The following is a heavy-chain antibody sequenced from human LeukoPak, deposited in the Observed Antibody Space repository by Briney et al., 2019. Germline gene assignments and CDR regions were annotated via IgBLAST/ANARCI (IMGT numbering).Heavy chain of an antibody. D-gene: IGHD5-12*01. CDR3: AREARLASAAGLDV. V-gene: IGHV4-4*07. CDR1: GGSISGYY. Sequence: QSSETLSLTCTVSGGSISGYYWSWIRQPAGKGLEWIGRLYGSASIKYNPSLRSRLSLSGDTSKNQFSLKLSSVTAADTAVYYCAREARLASAAGLDVWGQGTMVTVS. J-gene: IGHJ6*02. CDR2: LYGSASI.